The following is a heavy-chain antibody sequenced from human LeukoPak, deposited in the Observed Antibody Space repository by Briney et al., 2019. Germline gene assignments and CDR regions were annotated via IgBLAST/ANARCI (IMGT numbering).Heavy chain of an antibody. D-gene: IGHD5-12*01. V-gene: IGHV3-21*01. CDR1: GFTLSSYN. Sequence: GGSLRLSCAASGFTLSSYNMNWVRQAPGKGLEWVSSISSSSSYIYYADSVKGRFTISRDNAKNSLYLQMNSLRAEDTAVYYCARDSGYGFDYWGQGTLVTVSS. J-gene: IGHJ4*02. CDR3: ARDSGYGFDY. CDR2: ISSSSSYI.